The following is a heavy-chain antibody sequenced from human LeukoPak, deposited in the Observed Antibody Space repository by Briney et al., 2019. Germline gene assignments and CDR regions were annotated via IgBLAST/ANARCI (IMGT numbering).Heavy chain of an antibody. V-gene: IGHV4-61*02. CDR3: ARDWVTMVRGVFRKYYYYYMDV. J-gene: IGHJ6*03. CDR1: GGSISSGSYY. D-gene: IGHD3-10*01. Sequence: SSETLSLTCTASGGSISSGSYYWSWIRQPAGKGLEWIGRIYTSGSTNYNPSLKSRVTISVDTSKNQFSLKLSSVTAADTAVYYCARDWVTMVRGVFRKYYYYYMDVWGKGTTVTISS. CDR2: IYTSGST.